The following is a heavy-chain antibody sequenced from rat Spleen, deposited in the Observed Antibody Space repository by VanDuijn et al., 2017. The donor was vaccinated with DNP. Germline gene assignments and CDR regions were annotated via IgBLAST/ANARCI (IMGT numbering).Heavy chain of an antibody. CDR1: GYSITSNY. J-gene: IGHJ3*01. D-gene: IGHD1-5*01. CDR2: ISYSGST. Sequence: EVQFQESGPGLVKSSQSLSLTCSVTGYSITSNYWAWIRKFPGNKMEWMGYISYSGSTGYNPSLKSRISITRDTSKNQFFLQLNSVTTEDTATYYCARSDIGTTPGWFAYWGQGTLVTVSS. CDR3: ARSDIGTTPGWFAY. V-gene: IGHV3-1*01.